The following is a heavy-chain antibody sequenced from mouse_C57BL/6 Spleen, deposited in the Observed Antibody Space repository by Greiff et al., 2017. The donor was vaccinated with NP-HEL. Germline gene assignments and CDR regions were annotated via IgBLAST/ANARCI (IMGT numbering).Heavy chain of an antibody. CDR2: IYPGDGDT. CDR3: ARGYDPGY. CDR1: GYAFSSSW. Sequence: LEESGPELVKPGASVKISCKASGYAFSSSWMNWVKQRPGKGLEWIGRIYPGDGDTNYNGKFKGKATLTADKSSSTAYMQLSSLTSEDSAVYFCARGYDPGYRGQGTTLTVSS. J-gene: IGHJ2*01. D-gene: IGHD2-3*01. V-gene: IGHV1-82*01.